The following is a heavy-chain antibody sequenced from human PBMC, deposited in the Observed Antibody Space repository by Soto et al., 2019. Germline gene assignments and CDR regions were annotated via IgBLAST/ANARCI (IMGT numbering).Heavy chain of an antibody. Sequence: QITLKESGPTLVTPTQTLTLTCTFSGFSLITSGVAVGWIRQPPGTALEWLALIYWDDDKRYRPSLKSRLSITKDTSKIQVVLRMTNMDPVYTATYYCAHRRESGLRELVPVGAFDIWGQWTMVTVYS. V-gene: IGHV2-5*02. CDR3: AHRRESGLRELVPVGAFDI. J-gene: IGHJ3*02. CDR2: IYWDDDK. CDR1: GFSLITSGVA. D-gene: IGHD2-2*01.